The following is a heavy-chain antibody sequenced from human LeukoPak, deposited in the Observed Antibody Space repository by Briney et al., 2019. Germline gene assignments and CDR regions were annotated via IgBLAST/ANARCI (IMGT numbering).Heavy chain of an antibody. V-gene: IGHV4-59*01. CDR3: ARDVDGLGIDY. J-gene: IGHJ4*02. CDR2: IFYSGST. Sequence: SETLSLTCTVSGGSISIYYWTWIRQPPGKGLEWIGYIFYSGSTNYNPSLKSRGTISVDTSRNQFSLKLTSVTAADTAIYYCARDVDGLGIDYWGQGALVTVSS. CDR1: GGSISIYY. D-gene: IGHD3/OR15-3a*01.